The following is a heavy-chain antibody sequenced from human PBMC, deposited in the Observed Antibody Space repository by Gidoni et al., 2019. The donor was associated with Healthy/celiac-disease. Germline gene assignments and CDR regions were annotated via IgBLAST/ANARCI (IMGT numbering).Heavy chain of an antibody. V-gene: IGHV1-2*04. J-gene: IGHJ6*02. CDR3: ARDRRYDILTGYYYYGMDV. Sequence: QVQLVQSGAEVKKPGASVKVSCKASGYTFTGYYMHWVRQAPGQGLEWMGWINPNSGGTNYAQKFQGWVTMTRDTSISTAYMELSRLRSDDTAVYYCARDRRYDILTGYYYYGMDVWGQGTTVTVSS. CDR2: INPNSGGT. D-gene: IGHD3-9*01. CDR1: GYTFTGYY.